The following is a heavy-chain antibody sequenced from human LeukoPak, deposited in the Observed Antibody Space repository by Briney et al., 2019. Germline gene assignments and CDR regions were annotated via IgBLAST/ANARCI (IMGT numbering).Heavy chain of an antibody. Sequence: PGVPLRLSCAASGFTFRSYSMNWVRQAPGKAPEYVSSTSSDSNHIHYADSVKGRFAISRHNAKNSVYPHVNSLRRDDSAVYYCVGGDGREFWGQGTLVNGFS. CDR1: GFTFRSYS. J-gene: IGHJ4*02. CDR2: TSSDSNHI. CDR3: VGGDGREF. V-gene: IGHV3-21*01. D-gene: IGHD5-24*01.